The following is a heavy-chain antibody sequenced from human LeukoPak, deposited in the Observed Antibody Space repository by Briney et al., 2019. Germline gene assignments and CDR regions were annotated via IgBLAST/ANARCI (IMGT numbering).Heavy chain of an antibody. CDR3: ARRGDSDFRID. V-gene: IGHV5-51*01. CDR1: GYTFTSYY. D-gene: IGHD2-21*02. CDR2: IYPDDSDT. J-gene: IGHJ4*02. Sequence: KVSCKASGYTFTSYYMHWVRQAPGQGLEWMGIIYPDDSDTRYSPSFQGQVTISADKSISTAYLQWNSLEASDSAIYYCARRGDSDFRIDWGQGTLVTVSS.